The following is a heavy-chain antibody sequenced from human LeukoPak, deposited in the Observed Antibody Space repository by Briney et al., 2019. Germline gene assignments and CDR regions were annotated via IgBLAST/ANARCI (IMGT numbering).Heavy chain of an antibody. Sequence: SETPSLTCRVSGGSMSNYYWSWIRQPPGKGLEWIGYVYSSGSTNYNSSLKSRVTISVDTSKNQFSLRLSSVTAADTAVYYCARRTGYYDGFDYWGQGTLVTVSS. D-gene: IGHD3/OR15-3a*01. CDR2: VYSSGST. J-gene: IGHJ4*02. CDR1: GGSMSNYY. V-gene: IGHV4-59*01. CDR3: ARRTGYYDGFDY.